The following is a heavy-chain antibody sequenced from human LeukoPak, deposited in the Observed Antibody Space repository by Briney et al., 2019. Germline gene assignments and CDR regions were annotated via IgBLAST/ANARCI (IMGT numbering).Heavy chain of an antibody. J-gene: IGHJ6*03. CDR3: ARDGPVLLWFGELVHPFQYMDV. D-gene: IGHD3-10*01. V-gene: IGHV1-18*04. Sequence: AAVKVSCKASGYTFTGYYMHWVRQAPGQGLEWMGWISAYNGNTNYAQKLQGRVTMTTDTSTSTAYMELRSLRSDDTAVYYCARDGPVLLWFGELVHPFQYMDVWGKGTTVTISS. CDR2: ISAYNGNT. CDR1: GYTFTGYY.